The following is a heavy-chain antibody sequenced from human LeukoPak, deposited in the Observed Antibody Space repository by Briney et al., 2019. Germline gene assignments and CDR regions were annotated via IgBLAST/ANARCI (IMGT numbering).Heavy chain of an antibody. V-gene: IGHV4-31*03. CDR3: ARHRYDFWSGGYYYYGMDV. CDR2: IYYSGST. D-gene: IGHD3-3*01. CDR1: GGSISSGGYY. J-gene: IGHJ6*02. Sequence: KPSETLSLTCTVSGGSISSGGYYWSWIRQHPGKVLEWIGYIYYSGSTYYNPSLKSRVTISVDTSKNQFSLKLSSVTAADTAVHYCARHRYDFWSGGYYYYGMDVWGQGTTVTVSS.